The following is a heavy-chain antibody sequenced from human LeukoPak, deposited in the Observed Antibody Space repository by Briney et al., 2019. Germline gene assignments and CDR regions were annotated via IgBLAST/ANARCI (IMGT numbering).Heavy chain of an antibody. J-gene: IGHJ4*02. CDR1: GFAFSTYA. D-gene: IGHD2-21*01. CDR2: ISGRGDST. V-gene: IGHV3-64D*06. CDR3: VKVNGGGWGYDFDY. Sequence: GGSLRLSCSASGFAFSTYAIHWVRQAPGKGLDYISAISGRGDSTFYVDSVKGRFTISRDNAKDTVYLQMSSLRPEDTAVYYCVKVNGGGWGYDFDYWGQGTLVTVSS.